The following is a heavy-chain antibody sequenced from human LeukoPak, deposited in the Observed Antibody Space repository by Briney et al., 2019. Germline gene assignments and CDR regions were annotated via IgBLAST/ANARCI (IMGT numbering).Heavy chain of an antibody. D-gene: IGHD6-19*01. CDR2: INHSGST. CDR1: GGSFSGYY. Sequence: PSETLSLTCAVYGGSFSGYYWSWIRQPPGKGLEWNGEINHSGSTNYNPSLKSRVTISVDTSKNQFSLKLSSVTAADTAVYYCAREGIAVAGGRPFDYWGQGTLVTVSS. CDR3: AREGIAVAGGRPFDY. V-gene: IGHV4-34*01. J-gene: IGHJ4*02.